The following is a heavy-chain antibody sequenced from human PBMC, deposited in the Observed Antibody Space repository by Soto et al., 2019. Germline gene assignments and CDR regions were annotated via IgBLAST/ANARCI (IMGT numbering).Heavy chain of an antibody. CDR1: GFSFSSYG. V-gene: IGHV3-30*18. J-gene: IGHJ4*02. CDR2: ISNDESRK. Sequence: LRLSCTASGFSFSSYGMHWVRQAPGKGLEWVAVISNDESRKFYADSVKGRFTVSRDNSKNSLYMQMDGLRAEDTAVYYCAKGPYCSGGSCYWNYFDYWGQGTQVTVSS. CDR3: AKGPYCSGGSCYWNYFDY. D-gene: IGHD2-15*01.